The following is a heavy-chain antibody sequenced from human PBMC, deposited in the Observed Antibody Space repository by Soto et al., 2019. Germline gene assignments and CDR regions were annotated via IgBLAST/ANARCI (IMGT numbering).Heavy chain of an antibody. V-gene: IGHV1-3*01. D-gene: IGHD3-9*01. Sequence: ASVKVSCKASGYSFTNYAMHWVRQAPGQRLEWMGWINAGNGNTKYSQKFQGRVTITRDTSASTVYMELSSLRSEDTAVYYYARTLYDLLTGSVYNWFDPWGQGTLVTVSS. CDR2: INAGNGNT. CDR3: ARTLYDLLTGSVYNWFDP. CDR1: GYSFTNYA. J-gene: IGHJ5*02.